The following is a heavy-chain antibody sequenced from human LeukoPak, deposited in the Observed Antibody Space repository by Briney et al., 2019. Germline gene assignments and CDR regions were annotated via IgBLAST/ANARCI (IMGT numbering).Heavy chain of an antibody. CDR3: AREGGGAFLDDFDI. V-gene: IGHV3-74*01. D-gene: IGHD2-21*01. CDR2: INSDGIIT. J-gene: IGHJ3*02. CDR1: GFTFSNYC. Sequence: GGSLTLSCAASGFTFSNYCMHWVRPAPGNGLVWVSRINSDGIITNYADSVQGRFTISRDNAKNPLYLQMNGLRAEDTAAYYCAREGGGAFLDDFDIWGQGTKVTVSS.